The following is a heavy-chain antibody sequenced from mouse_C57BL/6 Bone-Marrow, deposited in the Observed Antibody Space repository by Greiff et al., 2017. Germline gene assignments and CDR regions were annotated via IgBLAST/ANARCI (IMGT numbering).Heavy chain of an antibody. Sequence: EVKVVESGGGLVKPGGSLKLSCAASGFTFSSYAMSWVRQTPEKRLEWVATISDGGSYTYYPDNVKGRFTISRDNAKNNLYLQMSHLKSEDTAMYYCARDRRLRRVMDYWGQGTSVTVSS. J-gene: IGHJ4*01. CDR1: GFTFSSYA. CDR3: ARDRRLRRVMDY. V-gene: IGHV5-4*01. CDR2: ISDGGSYT. D-gene: IGHD2-4*01.